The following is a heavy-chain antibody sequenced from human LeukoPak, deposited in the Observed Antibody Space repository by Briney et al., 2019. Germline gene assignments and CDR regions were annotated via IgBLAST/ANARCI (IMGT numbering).Heavy chain of an antibody. CDR2: INPSGGST. J-gene: IGHJ4*02. CDR3: ARDRKLYYFGSGSYYPDSTPTPGPIDY. Sequence: ASVKVSCKASGYTFTGYHIHWVRQAPGQGLEWLGIINPSGGSTTYAQKFMGRVTMTRDTSTSTVYMELSSLRSEDTALYYCARDRKLYYFGSGSYYPDSTPTPGPIDYWGQGTLVTVSS. D-gene: IGHD3-10*01. CDR1: GYTFTGYH. V-gene: IGHV1-46*01.